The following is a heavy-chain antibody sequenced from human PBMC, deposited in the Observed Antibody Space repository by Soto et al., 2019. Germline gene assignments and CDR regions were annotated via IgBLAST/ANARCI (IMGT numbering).Heavy chain of an antibody. D-gene: IGHD3-10*01. CDR3: SRDLWFGELSGDDAFDI. Sequence: PGGSLRLACAASGFTFSSYSMNWVRQAPGKGLEWVSYISSSSSTIYYADSVKGRFTISRDNAKNSLYLQMNSLRAEDTAVYYCSRDLWFGELSGDDAFDIWGQGTMVTVSS. V-gene: IGHV3-48*01. CDR2: ISSSSSTI. CDR1: GFTFSSYS. J-gene: IGHJ3*02.